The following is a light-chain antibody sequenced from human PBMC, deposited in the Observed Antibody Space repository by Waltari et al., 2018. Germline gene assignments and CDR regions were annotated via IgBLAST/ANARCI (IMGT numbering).Light chain of an antibody. V-gene: IGKV3-15*01. CDR3: QQYNEWPYT. Sequence: ETIMTQSPAILSVSQGETATLSCRASKSIGNNLAWYQQTPGQAPRLLIYVASSRGTGIPARFFGAGSGTDFTLTISSLQSEDFAVYYCQQYNEWPYTFGQGTKVDLK. CDR1: KSIGNN. CDR2: VAS. J-gene: IGKJ2*01.